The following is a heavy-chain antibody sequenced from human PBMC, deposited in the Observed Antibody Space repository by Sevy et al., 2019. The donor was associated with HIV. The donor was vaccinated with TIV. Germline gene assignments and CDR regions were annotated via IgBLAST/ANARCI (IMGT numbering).Heavy chain of an antibody. D-gene: IGHD6-13*01. J-gene: IGHJ6*02. Sequence: LRETLSLTCTVSGGSISSYYWSWIRQPAGKGLEWIGRIYTSGSTNYNPSLKSRVTMSVDTSKNQFSLKLSSVTAADTAVYYCAREYGYSSSWGEDYYYYYGMDVWGQGTTVTVSS. CDR1: GGSISSYY. V-gene: IGHV4-4*07. CDR3: AREYGYSSSWGEDYYYYYGMDV. CDR2: IYTSGST.